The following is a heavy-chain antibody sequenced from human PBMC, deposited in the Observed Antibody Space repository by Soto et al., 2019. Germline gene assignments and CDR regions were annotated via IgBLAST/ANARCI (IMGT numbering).Heavy chain of an antibody. V-gene: IGHV3-30*18. D-gene: IGHD5-12*01. CDR2: ISYDGSNK. Sequence: QVQLVESGGGVVQPGRSLRLSCAASGFTFSSYGMHWVRQAPGKWLEWVAVISYDGSNKYYADSVKGRFTISRDNSKNTLYLQMNSLRAEDTAVYYCAKNSGYDLRGVDYWGQGPLVTVSS. J-gene: IGHJ4*02. CDR3: AKNSGYDLRGVDY. CDR1: GFTFSSYG.